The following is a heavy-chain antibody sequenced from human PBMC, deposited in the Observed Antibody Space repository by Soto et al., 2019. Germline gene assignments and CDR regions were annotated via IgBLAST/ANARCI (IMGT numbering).Heavy chain of an antibody. V-gene: IGHV3-48*03. CDR1: GFTFSSYE. Sequence: GGSLRLSCAASGFTFSSYEMNWVRQAPGKGLEWVSYISSSGRTIYYAGSVKGRFTISRDNAKNSLFLQMNSLRVEDTAVYYCARSPFLECNWAQGTLVTVSS. CDR2: ISSSGRTI. D-gene: IGHD3-3*02. J-gene: IGHJ4*02. CDR3: ARSPFLECN.